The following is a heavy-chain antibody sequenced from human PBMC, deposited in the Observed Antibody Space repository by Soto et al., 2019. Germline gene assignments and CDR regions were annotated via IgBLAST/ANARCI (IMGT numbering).Heavy chain of an antibody. Sequence: EVQLLESGGGLVQPGGSLRLSCAASGFTFSSYAMRWVRQAPVKGLEWVSAISGSGDSTYYADSVKGRFTISRDNSKNTLYLPMNSLRVEDPAVYYCARRGSGSYYDYWGQGTLVTVSS. CDR3: ARRGSGSYYDY. J-gene: IGHJ4*02. D-gene: IGHD1-26*01. CDR2: ISGSGDST. V-gene: IGHV3-23*01. CDR1: GFTFSSYA.